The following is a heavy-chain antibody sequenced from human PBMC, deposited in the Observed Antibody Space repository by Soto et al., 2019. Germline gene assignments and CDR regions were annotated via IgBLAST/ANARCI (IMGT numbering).Heavy chain of an antibody. CDR2: ISGSGGST. V-gene: IGHV3-23*01. D-gene: IGHD2-2*01. CDR1: GFTFSSYA. CDR3: ARGRYCSRTSCSPPWWFDP. Sequence: EVQLLESGGGLVQPGGSLRLSCAASGFTFSSYAMSWVRQAPGKGLEWVSAISGSGGSTYYADSVKGRFTISRDNSKNTLYLQMNSLRAEDTAVYYCARGRYCSRTSCSPPWWFDPWGQGTLVTVSS. J-gene: IGHJ5*02.